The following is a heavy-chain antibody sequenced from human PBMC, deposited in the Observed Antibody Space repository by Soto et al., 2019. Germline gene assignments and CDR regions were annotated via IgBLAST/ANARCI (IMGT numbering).Heavy chain of an antibody. D-gene: IGHD4-17*01. J-gene: IGHJ3*02. Sequence: QVQLQQWGARLLKPSETLSLSCAVYGGSFGDNYWSWIRQPPGMGLEWVGEINHSGTTNQNPSLKSRLPLPVAACRGQFSLSLSSLTDADTAVYYCARALLTEAGDFTDALDIWGQGTMVTVSS. CDR3: ARALLTEAGDFTDALDI. CDR2: INHSGTT. CDR1: GGSFGDNY. V-gene: IGHV4-34*01.